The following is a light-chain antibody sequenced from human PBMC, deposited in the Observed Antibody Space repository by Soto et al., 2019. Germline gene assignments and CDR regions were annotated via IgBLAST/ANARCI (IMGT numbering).Light chain of an antibody. J-gene: IGKJ2*01. CDR1: QDISHY. CDR2: AAS. V-gene: IGKV1-39*01. Sequence: DIQMTQSPSSLSASVGDTVTITCQASQDISHYLNWYQQKPGKAPKLLISAASTLQGGVPSRFSGSGSGTDFTLTISSLQPEDSATYFCQQSYSTPMYTFGQGTKLEIK. CDR3: QQSYSTPMYT.